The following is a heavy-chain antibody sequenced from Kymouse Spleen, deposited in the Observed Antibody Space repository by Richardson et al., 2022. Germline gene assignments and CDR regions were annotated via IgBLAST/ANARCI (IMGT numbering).Heavy chain of an antibody. CDR1: GFTFSSYG. D-gene: IGHD3-10*01. J-gene: IGHJ6*02. Sequence: QVQLVESGGGVVQPGRSLRLSCAASGFTFSSYGMHWVRQAPGKGLEWVAVIWYDGSNKYYADSVKGRFTISRDNSKNTLYLQMNSLRAEDTAVYYCARDLYYYGSGSYYNDGMDVWGQGTTVTVSS. CDR3: ARDLYYYGSGSYYNDGMDV. V-gene: IGHV3-33*01. CDR2: IWYDGSNK.